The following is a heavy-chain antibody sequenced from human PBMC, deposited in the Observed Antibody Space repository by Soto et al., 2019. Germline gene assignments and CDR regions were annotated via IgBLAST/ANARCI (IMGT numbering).Heavy chain of an antibody. CDR1: GFTFTSYA. CDR3: TQDGGSRDWLTVN. CDR2: ITGGGDNT. D-gene: IGHD3-9*01. Sequence: EVQLLESGGDLVQPGGSLRLSCAASGFTFTSYAMSWIRQAPGKGLEWVSAITGGGDNTYYADSVKGRFTISRDNSKNTLDLQLHSLRAEDTAFYYCTQDGGSRDWLTVNWGQGTLVTVSS. V-gene: IGHV3-23*01. J-gene: IGHJ4*02.